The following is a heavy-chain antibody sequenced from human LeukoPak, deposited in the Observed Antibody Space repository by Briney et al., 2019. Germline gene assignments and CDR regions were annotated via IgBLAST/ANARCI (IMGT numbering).Heavy chain of an antibody. V-gene: IGHV1-18*01. J-gene: IGHJ4*02. CDR2: ISAYNGNT. Sequence: ASVKVSCKASGYTFISYGISWVRQAPGQGLEWMGWISAYNGNTNYAQKLQGRVTMTTDTSTSTAYMELRSLRSDDTAVYYCARAVGLNYDFWSGYSSFDYWGQGTLVTVSS. CDR1: GYTFISYG. D-gene: IGHD3-3*01. CDR3: ARAVGLNYDFWSGYSSFDY.